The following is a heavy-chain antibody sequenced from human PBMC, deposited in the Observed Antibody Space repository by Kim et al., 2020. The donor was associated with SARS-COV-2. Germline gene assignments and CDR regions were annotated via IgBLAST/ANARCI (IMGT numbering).Heavy chain of an antibody. CDR3: ARDRVDTAGYYYYYGMDV. Sequence: KGRFTISRDNAKNSLYLQMNSLRDEDTAVYYCARDRVDTAGYYYYYGMDVWGQGTTVTVSS. J-gene: IGHJ6*02. D-gene: IGHD5-18*01. V-gene: IGHV3-48*02.